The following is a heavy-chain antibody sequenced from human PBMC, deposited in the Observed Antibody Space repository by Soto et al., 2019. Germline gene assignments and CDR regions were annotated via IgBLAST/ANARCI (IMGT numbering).Heavy chain of an antibody. J-gene: IGHJ3*02. V-gene: IGHV3-33*01. CDR2: LWYDGSGE. D-gene: IGHD3-16*01. CDR3: ARGLPKVAGGAFDI. Sequence: GGSLRLSCAASGFSFRTSGMHWVRQAPGKSLEWVTGLWYDGSGEDYTDSVKGRFTISRDNSNNMLYLQMNSLRVEDTAVYYCARGLPKVAGGAFDIWGQGTMVTVSS. CDR1: GFSFRTSG.